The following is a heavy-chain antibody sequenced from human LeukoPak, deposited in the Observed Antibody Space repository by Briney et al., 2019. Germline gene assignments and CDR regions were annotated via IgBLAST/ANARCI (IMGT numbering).Heavy chain of an antibody. CDR2: ISSSSTYM. V-gene: IGHV3-21*01. CDR3: TTDPFIAASPVDY. J-gene: IGHJ4*02. Sequence: GGSLRLSCAASGFSFSTYTMNWARQAPGKGLEWVSSISSSSTYMYYADSVKGRFTTSRDNAKNSLYLQMNSLRAEDTAVYFCTTDPFIAASPVDYWGQGTLATVSS. D-gene: IGHD6-13*01. CDR1: GFSFSTYT.